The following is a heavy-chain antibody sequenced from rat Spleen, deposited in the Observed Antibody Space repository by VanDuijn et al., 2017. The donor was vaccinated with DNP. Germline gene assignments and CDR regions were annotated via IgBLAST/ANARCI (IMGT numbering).Heavy chain of an antibody. J-gene: IGHJ3*01. D-gene: IGHD1-11*01. V-gene: IGHV2-6*01. CDR1: GFSLTDYI. CDR2: ISSGGSK. Sequence: QVQLKESGPGLVQPSQTLSLTCTVSGFSLTDYIVMLVRQPPGKGLEWIAAISSGGSKHYNSALESRLSISRDTSQSQVFLKMTSVQTEDTAVYFCARALRLINYGGYAYWGQGTLVTVSS. CDR3: ARALRLINYGGYAY.